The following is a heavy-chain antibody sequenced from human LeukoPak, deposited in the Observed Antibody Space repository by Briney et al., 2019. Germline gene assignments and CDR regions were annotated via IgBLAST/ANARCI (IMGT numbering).Heavy chain of an antibody. CDR3: TTDEWS. J-gene: IGHJ5*02. V-gene: IGHV3-15*01. Sequence: PGGSLRLSCEASGFTFINAWMSWVRPVPGKGLEWVGHIKSKTDGGTTAYAAPVKGRVTNSRDDSKNTLYLQMNNLKTEDTDVYYCTTDEWSWGQGTLVTVSP. D-gene: IGHD2-8*01. CDR1: GFTFINAW. CDR2: IKSKTDGGTT.